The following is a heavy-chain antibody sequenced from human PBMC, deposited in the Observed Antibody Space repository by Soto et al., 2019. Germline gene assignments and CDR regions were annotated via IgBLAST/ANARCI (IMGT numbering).Heavy chain of an antibody. Sequence: ASVKVSCKASGYTFTSYYMHWVRQAPGQGLDWMGIINPSGGSTSYAQKFQGRVTMTRDTSTSTVYMELSSLRSEDTAVYYCARKGYYYDSSGYYANWFDPWGQGTLGTVSS. J-gene: IGHJ5*02. CDR1: GYTFTSYY. V-gene: IGHV1-46*03. D-gene: IGHD3-22*01. CDR3: ARKGYYYDSSGYYANWFDP. CDR2: INPSGGST.